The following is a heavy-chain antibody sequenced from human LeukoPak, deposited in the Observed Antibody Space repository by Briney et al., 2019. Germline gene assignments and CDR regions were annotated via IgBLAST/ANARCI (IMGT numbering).Heavy chain of an antibody. J-gene: IGHJ4*02. D-gene: IGHD1-26*01. CDR3: AKDSGSYSTSFDY. Sequence: PGGSLRLSCAASGFPFDNYAMHWVRQAPGKGLEWVSGISWNSGSIGYADSVEGRFTISRDNAKNSLYLQMNSLRAEDMALYYCAKDSGSYSTSFDYWGQGTLVTVSS. CDR1: GFPFDNYA. V-gene: IGHV3-9*03. CDR2: ISWNSGSI.